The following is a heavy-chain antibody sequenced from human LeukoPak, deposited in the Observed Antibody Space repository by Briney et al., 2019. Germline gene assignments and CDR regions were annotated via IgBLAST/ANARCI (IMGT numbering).Heavy chain of an antibody. J-gene: IGHJ4*02. CDR1: GFTFSSYA. CDR3: AKDATWYYDFWSGYYSTGGFDY. Sequence: GGSLRLSCAASGFTFSSYAMSWVRQAPGKGLEWVSAISGSGGSTYYADSVKGRFTISRHDSKNTLYLQMNSLRAEDTAVYYCAKDATWYYDFWSGYYSTGGFDYWGQGTLVTVSS. V-gene: IGHV3-23*01. D-gene: IGHD3-3*01. CDR2: ISGSGGST.